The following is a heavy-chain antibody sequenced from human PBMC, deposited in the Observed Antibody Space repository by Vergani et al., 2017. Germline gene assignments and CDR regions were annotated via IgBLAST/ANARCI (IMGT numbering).Heavy chain of an antibody. V-gene: IGHV3-9*02. CDR1: GFTSAGYA. CDR3: AKDLGTSSGGGWFDP. CDR2: ISWNSNSI. Sequence: EVQLEESGGGLVLPGRSLRLSCVASGFTSAGYAMHGVRQAPGKGLEWVLGISWNSNSIGYADSVKGRFTISRDNAKNSLYLQMNSLRAEDTALYYCAKDLGTSSGGGWFDPWGQGTLVTVSS. D-gene: IGHD6-6*01. J-gene: IGHJ5*02.